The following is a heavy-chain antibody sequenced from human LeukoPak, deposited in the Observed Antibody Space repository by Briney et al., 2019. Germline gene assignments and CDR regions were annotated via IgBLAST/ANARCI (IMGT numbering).Heavy chain of an antibody. CDR2: INPNSGGT. CDR3: ARAGSNYRSADY. Sequence: ASVKVSCKSSGYTFTGYYMHWVRQAPGQGLEWMGWINPNSGGTNYAQKFQGRVTMTRDTSISTAYMELSRLRSDDTAVYYCARAGSNYRSADYWGQGTLVTVSS. CDR1: GYTFTGYY. J-gene: IGHJ4*02. V-gene: IGHV1-2*02. D-gene: IGHD4-11*01.